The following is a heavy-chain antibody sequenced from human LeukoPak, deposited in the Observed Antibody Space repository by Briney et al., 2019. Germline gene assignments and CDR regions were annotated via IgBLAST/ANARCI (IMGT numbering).Heavy chain of an antibody. V-gene: IGHV1-2*04. J-gene: IGHJ4*02. CDR1: GYTFTGYY. Sequence: GASVKVSCKASGYTFTGYYMHWVRQAPGQGLEWMGWINPNSGGTNYAQKFQGWVTMTRDTSISTAYMELSRLRSDDTAVYYCARAYQRGVLEIDYWGQGTLVTVSS. CDR3: ARAYQRGVLEIDY. D-gene: IGHD2-8*01. CDR2: INPNSGGT.